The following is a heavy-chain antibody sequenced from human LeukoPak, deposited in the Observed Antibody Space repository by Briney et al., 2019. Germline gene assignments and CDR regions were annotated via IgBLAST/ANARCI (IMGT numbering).Heavy chain of an antibody. V-gene: IGHV3-20*04. CDR3: ARMIEMATTCYFDY. Sequence: GGSLRLSCAASGFTFDDYGMSWVRQAPGKGLEWVSGINWNGGSTGYADSVKGRFTISRDNAKNSLYLQMNSLRAEDTALYYCARMIEMATTCYFDYWGQGTLVTVSS. CDR2: INWNGGST. J-gene: IGHJ4*02. CDR1: GFTFDDYG. D-gene: IGHD5-24*01.